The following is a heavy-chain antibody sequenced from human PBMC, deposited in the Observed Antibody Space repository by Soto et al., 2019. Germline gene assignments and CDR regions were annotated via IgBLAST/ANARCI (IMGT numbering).Heavy chain of an antibody. CDR1: GFTFSSYS. CDR2: ISSSSSYI. J-gene: IGHJ4*02. Sequence: EVQLVESGGGLVKPGGSLRLSCAASGFTFSSYSMNWVRQAPGKGLEWVSSISSSSSYIYYADSVKGRFTISRDNAKNSLYLQMNRLRAEDTAVYYCARERGLMDGGFDYWGQGTLVTVSS. D-gene: IGHD3-10*01. V-gene: IGHV3-21*01. CDR3: ARERGLMDGGFDY.